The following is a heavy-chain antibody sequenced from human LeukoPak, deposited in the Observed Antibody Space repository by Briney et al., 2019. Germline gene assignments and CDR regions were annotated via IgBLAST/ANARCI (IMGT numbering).Heavy chain of an antibody. J-gene: IGHJ5*02. D-gene: IGHD3-22*01. CDR2: IYYSGST. V-gene: IGHV4-30-4*01. CDR1: GGSISSGDYY. CDR3: ARGDYYDSSGPDP. Sequence: SETLSLTCTVSGGSISSGDYYWSWIRQPPGKGLEWIGYIYYSGSTYYNPSLKSRVTISVDTSKNQFSLKLSSVTAADTAVYYCARGDYYDSSGPDPWGQGTLVTVSS.